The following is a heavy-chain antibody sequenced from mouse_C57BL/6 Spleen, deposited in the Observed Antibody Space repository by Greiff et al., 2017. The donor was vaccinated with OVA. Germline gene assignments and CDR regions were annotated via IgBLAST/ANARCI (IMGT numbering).Heavy chain of an antibody. CDR3: ARHLIGGCLDD. CDR2: ISSGGSYT. V-gene: IGHV5-6*01. CDR1: GFTFSSYG. D-gene: IGHD2-14*01. Sequence: EVQLVESGGDLVKPGGSLKLSCAASGFTFSSYGMSWVRQTPDKRLEWVATISSGGSYTYYPDSVKGRFPISSANAKNTLYLRSSSLKSEDTAVYYGARHLIGGCLDDWGQGTSLTVSS. J-gene: IGHJ2*02.